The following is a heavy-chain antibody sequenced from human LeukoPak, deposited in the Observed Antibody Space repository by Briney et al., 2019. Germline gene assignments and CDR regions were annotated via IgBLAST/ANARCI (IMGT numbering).Heavy chain of an antibody. D-gene: IGHD1-26*01. CDR2: ISSSGKA. V-gene: IGHV4-39*01. J-gene: IGHJ4*02. Sequence: SGTPSLTCAVSGGSITTTDFDWAWIRQPPGQGFEWIATISSSGKAYYYPSLMSRVTISVDTSKNQFSLDVTSVTAADTGLFYCARFKGGTGFDYWGRGILVIVS. CDR3: ARFKGGTGFDY. CDR1: GGSITTTDFD.